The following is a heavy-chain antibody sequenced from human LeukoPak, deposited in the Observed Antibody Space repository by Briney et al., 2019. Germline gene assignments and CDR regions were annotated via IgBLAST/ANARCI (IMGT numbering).Heavy chain of an antibody. CDR1: EFTFYNYW. J-gene: IGHJ5*02. D-gene: IGHD1-26*01. V-gene: IGHV3-7*01. CDR3: ARDVLGWELLNWFDP. CDR2: IKQDGNEK. Sequence: PGGSLRLSCAASEFTFYNYWMSWVRQAPGKGLEWVANIKQDGNEKYYVESVKGRFIISRDNAKNSLYLQMNSLRAEDTAVYYCARDVLGWELLNWFDPWGQGTLVTVSS.